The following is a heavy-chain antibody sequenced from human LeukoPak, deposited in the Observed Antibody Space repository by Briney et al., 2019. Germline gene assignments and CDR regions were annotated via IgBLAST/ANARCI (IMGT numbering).Heavy chain of an antibody. Sequence: ASVKVSCKASGYTFTSYDINWVRQATGQGLEWMGWMNPNSGNTGYAQKFQGRVTMTRNTSISTAYMELSSLRSEDTAVYYCARGLGDSWSGYYRDDWFDPWGQGTLVTVSS. V-gene: IGHV1-8*01. CDR3: ARGLGDSWSGYYRDDWFDP. CDR1: GYTFTSYD. J-gene: IGHJ5*02. D-gene: IGHD3-3*01. CDR2: MNPNSGNT.